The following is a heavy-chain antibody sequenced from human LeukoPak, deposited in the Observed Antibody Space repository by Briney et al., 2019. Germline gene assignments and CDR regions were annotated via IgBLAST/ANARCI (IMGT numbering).Heavy chain of an antibody. CDR2: IKQDGSEK. J-gene: IGHJ4*02. CDR1: GFTFSSYW. V-gene: IGHV3-7*01. D-gene: IGHD2-8*01. CDR3: AKDIGTNGVCYDY. Sequence: GGSLRLSCAASGFTFSSYWMSWVRQAPGKGLEWVANIKQDGSEKYYVDSVKGRFTISRDNAKNSLYLQMNSLRAEDTAVYYCAKDIGTNGVCYDYWGQGTLVTVSS.